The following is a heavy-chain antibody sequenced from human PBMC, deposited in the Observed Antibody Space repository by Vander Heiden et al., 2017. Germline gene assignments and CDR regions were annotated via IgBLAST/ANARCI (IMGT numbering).Heavy chain of an antibody. J-gene: IGHJ6*02. D-gene: IGHD5-12*01. Sequence: ASVKVSCNASGYIFTSYYMHWVRQAPGQGREWMGIINPGGGSKSDAEKVQGRVTMTRDTSTSKVYMERSSVGSADTAVYYCARDRRGDIIHGMDVWGQGTTVTVSS. CDR3: ARDRRGDIIHGMDV. CDR1: GYIFTSYY. CDR2: INPGGGSK. V-gene: IGHV1-46*01.